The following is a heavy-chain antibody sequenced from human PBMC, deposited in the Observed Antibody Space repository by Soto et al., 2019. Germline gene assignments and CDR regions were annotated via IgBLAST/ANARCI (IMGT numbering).Heavy chain of an antibody. Sequence: PGGSLRLSCAASGFTFSSYGMHWVRQAPGKGLEWVAVISYDGSNKYYADSVKGRFTISRDNSKNTLYLQMNSLRAEDTAVYYCAKDPNYDFWSGYLWDRVDYYGMDVWGQGTTVTVSS. CDR1: GFTFSSYG. J-gene: IGHJ6*02. CDR3: AKDPNYDFWSGYLWDRVDYYGMDV. D-gene: IGHD3-3*01. V-gene: IGHV3-30*18. CDR2: ISYDGSNK.